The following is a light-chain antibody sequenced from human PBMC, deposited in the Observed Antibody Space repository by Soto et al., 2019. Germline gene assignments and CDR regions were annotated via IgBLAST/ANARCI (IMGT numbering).Light chain of an antibody. CDR3: QQGVT. CDR2: GAS. Sequence: EVVMTQSPATLSVSPGERATLSCRASQSVSSNLAWYQQKPGQAPRLLIYGASTRATGIPARFSGSGSGTEFTLTISSLQSEDFAVYYCQQGVTFGGGTQVDIK. CDR1: QSVSSN. V-gene: IGKV3-15*01. J-gene: IGKJ4*01.